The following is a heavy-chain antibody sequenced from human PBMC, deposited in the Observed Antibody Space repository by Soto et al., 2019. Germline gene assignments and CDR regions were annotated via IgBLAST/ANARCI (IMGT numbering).Heavy chain of an antibody. V-gene: IGHV3-30-3*01. CDR2: ISYDGSNK. J-gene: IGHJ4*02. D-gene: IGHD3-10*01. CDR1: GFTFSSYA. Sequence: GGSLRLSCAASGFTFSSYAMHWVRQAPGKGLEWVAVISYDGSNKYYADSVKGRFTISRENSKNTLYLQMNSLRAEDTAGYYCARDFWLHSYYCFDYRGQGPMV. CDR3: ARDFWLHSYYCFDY.